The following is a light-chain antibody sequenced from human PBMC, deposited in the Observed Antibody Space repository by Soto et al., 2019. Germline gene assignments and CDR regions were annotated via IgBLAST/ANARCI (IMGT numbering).Light chain of an antibody. CDR1: QSVSSY. Sequence: EIVLTQSPATLSLSPGERATLSCRASQSVSSYLAWYQQKPGQAPRLLIYDASNRATGIPARFSGSGSGTDFTLTISSIEPEDFAVYYCQQRSNWPPATYTFGQGTKLEI. V-gene: IGKV3-11*01. CDR3: QQRSNWPPATYT. J-gene: IGKJ2*01. CDR2: DAS.